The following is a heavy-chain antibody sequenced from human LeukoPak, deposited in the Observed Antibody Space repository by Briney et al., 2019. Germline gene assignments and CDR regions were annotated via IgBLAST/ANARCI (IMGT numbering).Heavy chain of an antibody. CDR2: INPNSGGT. D-gene: IGHD6-13*01. CDR3: ARDIYSSTFDY. V-gene: IGHV1-2*02. Sequence: ASVKVSCKASGYTFTDYYMHWVRQAPGQGLEWMGWINPNSGGTNYPQKFQGRVTMTRDTSISTAYMELSRLRSDDTAVYYCARDIYSSTFDYWGQGTLVTVSS. CDR1: GYTFTDYY. J-gene: IGHJ4*02.